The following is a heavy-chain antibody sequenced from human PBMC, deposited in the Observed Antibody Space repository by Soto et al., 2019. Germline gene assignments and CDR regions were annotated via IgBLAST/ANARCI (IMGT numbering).Heavy chain of an antibody. CDR1: GYSFTSYW. Sequence: GESLKISCKGSGYSFTSYWIGWVRQMPGKGLEWMGIIYPGDSDTRYSPSFQGQVTISADKSISTAYLQWSSLKASDTAMYYCASHSGSYNEGYYYYGMDVWGQGTTVTVSS. J-gene: IGHJ6*02. V-gene: IGHV5-51*01. CDR2: IYPGDSDT. D-gene: IGHD1-26*01. CDR3: ASHSGSYNEGYYYYGMDV.